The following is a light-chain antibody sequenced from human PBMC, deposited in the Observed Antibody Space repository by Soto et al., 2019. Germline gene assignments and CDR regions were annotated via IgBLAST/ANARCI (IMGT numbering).Light chain of an antibody. V-gene: IGLV1-40*01. CDR2: GNS. J-gene: IGLJ2*01. CDR1: SSNIGAGYD. CDR3: QSYDRSLSVV. Sequence: QSVLTQPPSVSGAPGQRVTISCTGSSSNIGAGYDVHWYQQLPGTAPKLLIYGNSNRPSGVPDRFSGSKSGTSASLAITGLQAEDEADYYCQSYDRSLSVVFVGGTKVTVL.